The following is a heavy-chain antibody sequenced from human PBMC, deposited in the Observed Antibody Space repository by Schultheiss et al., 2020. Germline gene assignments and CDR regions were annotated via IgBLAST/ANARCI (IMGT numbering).Heavy chain of an antibody. CDR3: ARGLGYCSGGSCYAY. V-gene: IGHV4-59*01. D-gene: IGHD2-15*01. CDR1: GGSISSYY. Sequence: GSLRLSCTVSGGSISSYYWSWIRQPPGKGLEWIGYIYYSGSTNYNPSLKSRVTISVDTSKNQFSLKLSSVTAADTAVYYCARGLGYCSGGSCYAYWGQGTLVTVSS. CDR2: IYYSGST. J-gene: IGHJ4*02.